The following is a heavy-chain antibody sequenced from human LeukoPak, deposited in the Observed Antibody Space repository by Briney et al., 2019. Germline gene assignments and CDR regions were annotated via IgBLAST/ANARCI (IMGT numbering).Heavy chain of an antibody. CDR3: AREESIGSYQFLHDY. J-gene: IGHJ4*02. CDR1: GYTFIRYG. V-gene: IGHV1-18*01. Sequence: ASVKVSCEASGYTFIRYGITWVRQAPGQGLEWMAWISPYNGNTKYAQKFQGRVTMTTDTSTSTAYMELRSLTSDDTAVYYCAREESIGSYQFLHDYWGQGTLVTVSS. CDR2: ISPYNGNT. D-gene: IGHD1-26*01.